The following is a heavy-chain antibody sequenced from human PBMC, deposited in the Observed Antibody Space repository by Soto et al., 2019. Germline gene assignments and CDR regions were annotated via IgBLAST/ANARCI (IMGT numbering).Heavy chain of an antibody. J-gene: IGHJ5*02. Sequence: QVQLVESGGGLVKPGGSLRLSCAASGFTFSDYYMSWIRQAPGKGLEWVSYISSSGSTIYYADSVKGRFTISRDNAKNSLYLQMNSLSTADTAVYVYARINRNWGGLNWFDPWGQGTLVTVFS. V-gene: IGHV3-11*01. CDR3: ARINRNWGGLNWFDP. CDR1: GFTFSDYY. CDR2: ISSSGSTI. D-gene: IGHD7-27*01.